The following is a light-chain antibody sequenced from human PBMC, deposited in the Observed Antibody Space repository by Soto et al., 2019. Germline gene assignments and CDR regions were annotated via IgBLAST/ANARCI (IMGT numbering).Light chain of an antibody. CDR2: DVN. Sequence: QSALTQPRSVSGSPGQSVTISCTGTSSDVGGYNYVSWYQQHPGKAPKVIIYDVNKRPSGVPDRFSGSKSGNTASLTISGLQAEDEADYYCCSYTGAYTWVFGGGTKVTVL. CDR1: SSDVGGYNY. V-gene: IGLV2-11*01. CDR3: CSYTGAYTWV. J-gene: IGLJ3*02.